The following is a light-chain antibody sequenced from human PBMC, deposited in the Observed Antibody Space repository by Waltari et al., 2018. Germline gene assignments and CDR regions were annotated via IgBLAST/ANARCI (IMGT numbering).Light chain of an antibody. CDR1: QSVNNF. CDR3: QHYNNWPPMYT. J-gene: IGKJ2*01. V-gene: IGKV3-15*01. Sequence: EIVMTLSPATLSVSPGERATLSCRASQSVNNFLAWYQKKPGQAPRLLIYGASTRATGIPARFSGSGSGTVFTLTISSLHSEDFAVYYCQHYNNWPPMYTFGQGTKLEIK. CDR2: GAS.